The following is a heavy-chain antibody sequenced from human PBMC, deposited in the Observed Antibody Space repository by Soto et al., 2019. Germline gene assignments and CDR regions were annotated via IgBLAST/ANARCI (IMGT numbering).Heavy chain of an antibody. J-gene: IGHJ6*02. CDR3: ARDIVDTAMVAYGMDV. V-gene: IGHV3-66*01. CDR2: IYSGGST. D-gene: IGHD5-18*01. CDR1: GFTVSSNY. Sequence: EVQLVESGGGLVQPGGSLRLSCAASGFTVSSNYMSWVRQAPGKGLEWVSVIYSGGSTYYADSVKGRFTISRDNSKNTLYLQMNSLRAEDTAVYYCARDIVDTAMVAYGMDVWGQGTTVTVSS.